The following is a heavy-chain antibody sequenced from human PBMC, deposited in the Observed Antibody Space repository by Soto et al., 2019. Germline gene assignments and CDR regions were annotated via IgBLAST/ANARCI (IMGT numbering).Heavy chain of an antibody. V-gene: IGHV3-7*01. CDR1: GFTFNTYW. Sequence: GSLRLSCVASGFTFNTYWMSWVRQAPGKGLEWVANIKEDGSDKYYVDSVKGRFTISRDNAKNLLYLQMNSLGAGDTAMYYCARFTRGSSGDYWGQGTLVTVSS. CDR2: IKEDGSDK. CDR3: ARFTRGSSGDY. J-gene: IGHJ4*02. D-gene: IGHD6-25*01.